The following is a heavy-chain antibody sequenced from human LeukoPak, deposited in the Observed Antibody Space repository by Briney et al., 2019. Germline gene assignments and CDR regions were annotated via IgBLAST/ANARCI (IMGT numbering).Heavy chain of an antibody. V-gene: IGHV1-69*01. CDR3: ASWYYYGSGSPHDAFDI. CDR1: GGTFSSYA. J-gene: IGHJ3*02. CDR2: IIPIFGTA. D-gene: IGHD3-10*01. Sequence: SVKVSCKASGGTFSSYAISWVRQAPGQGLEWMGGIIPIFGTANYAQKFQGRVTITVDESTSTAYMELSSLRSEDTAVYYCASWYYYGSGSPHDAFDIWGQGTMVTVSS.